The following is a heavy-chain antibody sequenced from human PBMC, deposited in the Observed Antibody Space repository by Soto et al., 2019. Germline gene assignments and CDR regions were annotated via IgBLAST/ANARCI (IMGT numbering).Heavy chain of an antibody. D-gene: IGHD2-2*01. CDR2: IIPILGIA. CDR1: GGTFSSYT. Sequence: QVPLVQSGAEVKKPGSSVKVSCKASGGTFSSYTISWVRQAPGQGLEWMGRIIPILGIANYAQKFQGRVTITADKSTSTADMELSSLRSEDTAVYYCAREIVVVPAATSTRYYYYGMDVWGQGTTVTVSS. CDR3: AREIVVVPAATSTRYYYYGMDV. J-gene: IGHJ6*02. V-gene: IGHV1-69*08.